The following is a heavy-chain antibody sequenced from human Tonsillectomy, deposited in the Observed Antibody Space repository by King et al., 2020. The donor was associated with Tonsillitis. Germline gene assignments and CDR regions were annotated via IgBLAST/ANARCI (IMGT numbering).Heavy chain of an antibody. CDR2: ISYDGSDK. CDR3: AESHLGASFKY. D-gene: IGHD3-16*01. V-gene: IGHV3-30*18. Sequence: VQLVESGGGVVQPGRSLRLSCAASGFTFSNSGMHWVRQAPGKGLEWVAVISYDGSDKFYADSVRGRFTISRDSSKKTLYLQMKSLTAEDTAVYYCAESHLGASFKYWGQGTLVTVSS. J-gene: IGHJ4*02. CDR1: GFTFSNSG.